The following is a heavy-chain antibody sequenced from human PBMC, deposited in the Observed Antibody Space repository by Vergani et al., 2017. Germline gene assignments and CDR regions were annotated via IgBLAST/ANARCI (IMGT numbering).Heavy chain of an antibody. J-gene: IGHJ4*02. Sequence: QVQLEESGGGVVQPGRSLRLSCAGSGFTLSSHAMHWVRQAPGKGLEWVAFIWYDGSKEYYADSVKGRFTISRDNSKNTLYLQMNNLRAADTAVYYCARDDLAYCGGDCYSIDYWGQGTLVTVSS. V-gene: IGHV3-33*01. CDR2: IWYDGSKE. CDR3: ARDDLAYCGGDCYSIDY. D-gene: IGHD2-21*01. CDR1: GFTLSSHA.